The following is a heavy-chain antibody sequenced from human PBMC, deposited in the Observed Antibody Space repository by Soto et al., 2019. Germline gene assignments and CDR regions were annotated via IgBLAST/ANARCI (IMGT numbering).Heavy chain of an antibody. V-gene: IGHV3-23*01. CDR1: GFTFSSYA. CDR2: ITTSGGNT. J-gene: IGHJ4*02. D-gene: IGHD6-19*01. CDR3: AKRIPVAGLDN. Sequence: PGESLRLSCAASGFTFSSYAMSWVRQAPGKGLEWVSGITTSGGNTYYADSVKGRFTISRDNSKNTLFLQMNSLRAEDTAVYYCAKRIPVAGLDNWGQGTLVTVSS.